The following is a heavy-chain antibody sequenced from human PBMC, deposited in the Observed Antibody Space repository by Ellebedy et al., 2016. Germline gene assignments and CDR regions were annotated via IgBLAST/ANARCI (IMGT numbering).Heavy chain of an antibody. CDR1: GFTFNDYA. V-gene: IGHV3-9*01. CDR2: ISWDSAVI. J-gene: IGHJ4*02. Sequence: SLKISXAGSGFTFNDYALHWVRQAPGKGLEWVSGISWDSAVIGYGGSVKGRFTISIDSAKNYLYLQMNSLRPEDTAFYYCAKGTMDYFYHWGQGTLVTVSS. CDR3: AKGTMDYFYH. D-gene: IGHD4/OR15-4a*01.